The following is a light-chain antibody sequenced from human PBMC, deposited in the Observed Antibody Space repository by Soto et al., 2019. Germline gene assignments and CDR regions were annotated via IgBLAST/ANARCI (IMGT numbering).Light chain of an antibody. CDR1: SSDIGGYNY. J-gene: IGLJ1*01. V-gene: IGLV2-14*01. CDR2: EVS. CDR3: SSYRSTTTFGV. Sequence: QSALTQPASVSGSPGQSITISCTGTSSDIGGYNYVSWYQQHPGKAPKVVIYEVSNRPLGVSNRFSASKSGNTASLIISGLQGDDEADYFCSSYRSTTTFGVFGTGTKLTVL.